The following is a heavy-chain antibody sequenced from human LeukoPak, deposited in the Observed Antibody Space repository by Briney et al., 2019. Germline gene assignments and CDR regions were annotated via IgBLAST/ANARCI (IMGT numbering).Heavy chain of an antibody. Sequence: SETLSLTSTVSGGSISSYYWSWIRQPPGKGLEWIGYIYYSGSTNYNPSLKSRVTISVDTSKNQFSLKLSSVTAADTAVYYCARGRYDFWSGYPGAFDIWGQGTMVTVSS. CDR3: ARGRYDFWSGYPGAFDI. J-gene: IGHJ3*02. CDR1: GGSISSYY. V-gene: IGHV4-59*01. CDR2: IYYSGST. D-gene: IGHD3-3*01.